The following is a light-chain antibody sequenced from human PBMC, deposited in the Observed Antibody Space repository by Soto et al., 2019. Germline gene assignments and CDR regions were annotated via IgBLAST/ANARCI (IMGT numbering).Light chain of an antibody. CDR3: SSSAGIYHYLV. Sequence: QSVPTQPPSASRTPGQRVTIPCSGSSSDIGSNSVNWYQQLPGAAPRLLIYANDHRPSGVPDRFSGSKSGYTASLTVSGLQTEDEAFYYCSSSAGIYHYLVFGGGTQLTVL. CDR2: AND. V-gene: IGLV1-44*01. CDR1: SSDIGSNS. J-gene: IGLJ3*02.